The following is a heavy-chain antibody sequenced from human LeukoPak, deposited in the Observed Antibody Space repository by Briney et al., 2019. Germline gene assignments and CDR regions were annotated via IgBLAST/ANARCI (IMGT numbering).Heavy chain of an antibody. CDR3: ARRVFGGNCYYDY. V-gene: IGHV3-72*01. J-gene: IGHJ4*02. Sequence: PGGSLRLSCAASGFTFSDHYMDWVRQAPGKGLGWVGRIRNKANSYTTDYAASVKGRFTISSNHSKNSQYLQMNSLKTEDTALYYGARRVFGGNCYYDYWGQGALVTVSS. CDR2: IRNKANSYTT. D-gene: IGHD4-23*01. CDR1: GFTFSDHY.